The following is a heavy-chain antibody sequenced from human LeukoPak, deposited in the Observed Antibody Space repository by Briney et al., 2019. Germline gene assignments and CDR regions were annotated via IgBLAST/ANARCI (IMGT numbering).Heavy chain of an antibody. D-gene: IGHD4-23*01. V-gene: IGHV4-59*01. Sequence: ETLSLTCTVSGGSISNIYWSWIRQPPGKGLEWIGYIHYTGNTNYNPSLKSRVTISVDTSKNQFSLNLGSVTAADTALYYCARGRWRLDYWGQGTLVTVSS. CDR2: IHYTGNT. CDR3: ARGRWRLDY. J-gene: IGHJ4*02. CDR1: GGSISNIY.